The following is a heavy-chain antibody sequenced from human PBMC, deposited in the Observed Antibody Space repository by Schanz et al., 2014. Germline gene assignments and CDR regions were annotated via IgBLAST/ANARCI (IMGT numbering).Heavy chain of an antibody. J-gene: IGHJ3*02. V-gene: IGHV3-74*01. CDR1: GFTFNDYW. D-gene: IGHD5-18*01. CDR2: INSDGRST. Sequence: EVQLVESGGGLVQPGGSLRLSCAASGFTFNDYWMHWVRQAPGKGLVWVSRINSDGRSTNYADSVKGRFTISRDNSKNTLSLQMNSLRAEDTAVYYCAREEGYGYGPGAFDIWGQGTMVTVSS. CDR3: AREEGYGYGPGAFDI.